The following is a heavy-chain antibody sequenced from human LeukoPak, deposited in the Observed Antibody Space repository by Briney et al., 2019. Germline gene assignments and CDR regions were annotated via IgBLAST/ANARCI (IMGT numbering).Heavy chain of an antibody. CDR3: ARGAQVLRYFDWLLSH. CDR2: INPNSGGT. CDR1: GYTFTGCY. Sequence: ASVKVSCKASGYTFTGCYMHWVRQAPGQGLEWMGWINPNSGGTNYAQKFQGRVTMTRDTSISTAYKELSRLRSDDTAVYYCARGAQVLRYFDWLLSHWGQGTLVTVSS. V-gene: IGHV1-2*02. J-gene: IGHJ4*02. D-gene: IGHD3-9*01.